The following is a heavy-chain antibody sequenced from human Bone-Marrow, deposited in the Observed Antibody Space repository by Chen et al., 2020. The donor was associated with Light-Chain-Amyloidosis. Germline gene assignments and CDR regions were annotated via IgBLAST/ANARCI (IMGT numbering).Heavy chain of an antibody. CDR1: GGSFNDYY. CDR3: ARGIDY. CDR2: INHSGKS. J-gene: IGHJ4*02. V-gene: IGHV4-34*01. Sequence: QVHLQQWGAGLLKPSETLSLTCGFYGGSFNDYYMTWFRLPPGKGLEWIGEINHSGKSNLNPSLSGRVTMSIDAAKRQFSLEVTSLTAADTAMYYCARGIDYWGQGTLVTVSS.